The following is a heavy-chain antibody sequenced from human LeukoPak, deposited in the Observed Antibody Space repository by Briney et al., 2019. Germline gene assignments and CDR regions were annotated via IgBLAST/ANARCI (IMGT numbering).Heavy chain of an antibody. CDR1: GFTFSSYW. D-gene: IGHD6-13*01. CDR3: AKDRPLYSSSWYGYYFDY. Sequence: PGGSLRLSCAASGFTFSSYWMHWVRQAPEKGLVWVSRIKTDGSSTNYADSVKGRFTISRDNAKNTLYLQMNSLRAEDTAVYYCAKDRPLYSSSWYGYYFDYWGQGTLVTVSS. J-gene: IGHJ4*02. CDR2: IKTDGSST. V-gene: IGHV3-74*01.